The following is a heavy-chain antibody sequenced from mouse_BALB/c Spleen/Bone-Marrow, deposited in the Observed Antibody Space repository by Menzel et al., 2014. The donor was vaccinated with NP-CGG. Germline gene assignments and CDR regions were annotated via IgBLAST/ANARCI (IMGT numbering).Heavy chain of an antibody. CDR2: IWAGGST. CDR1: GFSLTSYG. Sequence: VKLVESGPGLVSPSQSLSIPCTVSGFSLTSYGVHWVRQSPGKGLEWLGAIWAGGSTNYNSALMSRLSITKDNSKNXVFLEMDSLQTDDTAMYYCARVFTTATWGFAYWGQGTLVTVSA. J-gene: IGHJ3*01. CDR3: ARVFTTATWGFAY. V-gene: IGHV2-9*02. D-gene: IGHD1-2*01.